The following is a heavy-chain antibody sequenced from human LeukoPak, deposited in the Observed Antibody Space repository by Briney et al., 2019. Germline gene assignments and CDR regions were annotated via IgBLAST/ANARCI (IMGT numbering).Heavy chain of an antibody. CDR1: GFTFSSYA. CDR2: ISGSGGST. D-gene: IGHD5-18*01. V-gene: IGHV3-23*01. Sequence: PGGSLRLSCAASGFTFSSYAMSWVRQAPGKGLEWVSAISGSGGSTYYADSVKGRFTISRDNSKNTLYLQMKSLRAEDTAVYYCAKVVDTAMVFGLGAFDIWGQGTMVTVSS. CDR3: AKVVDTAMVFGLGAFDI. J-gene: IGHJ3*02.